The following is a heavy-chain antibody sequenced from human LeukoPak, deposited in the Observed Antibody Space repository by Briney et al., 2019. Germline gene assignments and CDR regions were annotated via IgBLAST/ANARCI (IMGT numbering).Heavy chain of an antibody. D-gene: IGHD3-10*01. CDR1: GTSISSTPYY. Sequence: SETLSLTCTVSGTSISSTPYYWGWIRQPPGKGLEWIATIYYSVSSESTSYNPSLKSRVTTSVDTSKNQLSLKLISVTAADTAVYYCARHTRVGFGDRWGQGTLVTVSS. CDR2: IYYSVSSEST. V-gene: IGHV4-39*01. J-gene: IGHJ5*02. CDR3: ARHTRVGFGDR.